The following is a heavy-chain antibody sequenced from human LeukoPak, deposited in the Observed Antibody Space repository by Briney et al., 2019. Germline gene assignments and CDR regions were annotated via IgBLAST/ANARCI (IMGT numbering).Heavy chain of an antibody. CDR1: GYTFTDYT. J-gene: IGHJ4*02. D-gene: IGHD3-22*01. Sequence: GASVKVSCKASGYTFTDYTMHWLRQAPGQRLDWMGWINGGSGNTKYLPEFQGRVTITRDTSASTAYMELSSLRSEDTAVYYCANPRYDSSGYYYVDWGQGTLVTVSS. V-gene: IGHV1-3*01. CDR3: ANPRYDSSGYYYVD. CDR2: INGGSGNT.